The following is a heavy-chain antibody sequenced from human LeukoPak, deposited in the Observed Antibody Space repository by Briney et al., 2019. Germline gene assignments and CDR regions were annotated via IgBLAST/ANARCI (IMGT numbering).Heavy chain of an antibody. D-gene: IGHD3-10*01. CDR3: ARHLVRGVVDY. Sequence: PSETLSLTCTVSGGSISSYYWSWIRQPPGKGLEWIGYIYYSGSTNYNPSLKSRVTISVDTSKNQFSLELSSVTAADTAVYYCARHLVRGVVDYWGQGTLVTVSS. J-gene: IGHJ4*02. V-gene: IGHV4-59*08. CDR1: GGSISSYY. CDR2: IYYSGST.